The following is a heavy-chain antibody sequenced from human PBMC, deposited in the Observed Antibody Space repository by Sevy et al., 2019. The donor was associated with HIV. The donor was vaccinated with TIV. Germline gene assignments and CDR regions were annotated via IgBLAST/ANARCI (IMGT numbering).Heavy chain of an antibody. Sequence: ASVKVSCKASGGTFSKYAITWVRQAPGQGLEWMGGIIPIFGTANYAQKFQGRVTITADESTSTAYMELSSLRSEDTAVYYCARDRGFSSTSEYGMDVWGQGTVVTVSS. D-gene: IGHD2-2*01. CDR3: ARDRGFSSTSEYGMDV. CDR1: GGTFSKYA. V-gene: IGHV1-69*13. J-gene: IGHJ6*02. CDR2: IIPIFGTA.